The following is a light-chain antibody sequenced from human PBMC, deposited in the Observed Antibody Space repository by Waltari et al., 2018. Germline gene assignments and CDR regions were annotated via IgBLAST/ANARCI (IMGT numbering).Light chain of an antibody. J-gene: IGLJ1*01. CDR1: SSDVGSYKY. Sequence: QSALTQPPSASGSPGQSVTISCTGTSSDVGSYKYVSWYQQHPGKAPKLMIFEVNKRPSVVPDRFSGSKSGNTASLTVSGLQPEDEADYYCTSYPGTNNPYVFGTGTKVTVL. CDR2: EVN. V-gene: IGLV2-8*01. CDR3: TSYPGTNNPYV.